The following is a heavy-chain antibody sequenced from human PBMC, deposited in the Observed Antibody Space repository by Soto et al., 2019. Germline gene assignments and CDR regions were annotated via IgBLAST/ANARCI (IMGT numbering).Heavy chain of an antibody. J-gene: IGHJ4*02. Sequence: VSGPTLVNPTQTLTLTCTLSGFSLSTSAVGVGWIRQPPGKALEWLALIYWGDDERYSPSLKSRLTITKDTSKNRVVLTMTNMDPVDAATDDGAHRGAWNHFDFWGKGTQVTVSS. D-gene: IGHD1-1*01. V-gene: IGHV2-5*02. CDR1: GFSLSTSAVG. CDR3: AHRGAWNHFDF. CDR2: IYWGDDE.